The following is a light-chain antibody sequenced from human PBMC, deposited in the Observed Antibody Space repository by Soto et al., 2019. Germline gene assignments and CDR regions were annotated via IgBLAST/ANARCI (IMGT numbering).Light chain of an antibody. CDR1: QNIRGNE. V-gene: IGKV3-20*01. CDR3: QDYGTSAPWT. CDR2: RGS. Sequence: EVVLTQSPGTLSLSPGERATLSCRASQNIRGNELAWYQQKPGQAPRLLIYRGSSRATGIPDRFSGRGSGRDFGLTISRLEPEDFAVYYCQDYGTSAPWTFGQGTKVEIK. J-gene: IGKJ1*01.